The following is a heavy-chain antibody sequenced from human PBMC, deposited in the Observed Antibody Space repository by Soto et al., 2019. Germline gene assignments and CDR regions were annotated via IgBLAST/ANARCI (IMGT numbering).Heavy chain of an antibody. Sequence: QVQLVQSGAEVKKPGASVKVSCKASGYTFTSYSISWVRQAPGQGLEWMGCISVYNGNTNYVQKFQGRVTMTTDTSTSTAYMELRSLRSDDTAVYYCARDYTKGNNYYYGMDVWGQGTTVTVSS. CDR2: ISVYNGNT. V-gene: IGHV1-18*01. CDR1: GYTFTSYS. D-gene: IGHD1-1*01. CDR3: ARDYTKGNNYYYGMDV. J-gene: IGHJ6*02.